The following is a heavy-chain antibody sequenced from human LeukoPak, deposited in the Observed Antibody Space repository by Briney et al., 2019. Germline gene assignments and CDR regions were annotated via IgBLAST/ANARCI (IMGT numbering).Heavy chain of an antibody. D-gene: IGHD2-2*01. Sequence: SETLSLTCTVSGGSITSYYWSWIRQPPGKGLEWIGYIYYSGSANYNPSLKSRVTISVYTSKNQFSLKLSSVTAADTAVYYCARGSDCSSTSCFPGDYYYYYMDVWGKGTTVTVSS. CDR2: IYYSGSA. J-gene: IGHJ6*03. CDR3: ARGSDCSSTSCFPGDYYYYYMDV. CDR1: GGSITSYY. V-gene: IGHV4-59*01.